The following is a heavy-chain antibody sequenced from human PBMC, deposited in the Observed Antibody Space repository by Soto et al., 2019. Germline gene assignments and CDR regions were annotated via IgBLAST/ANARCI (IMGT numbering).Heavy chain of an antibody. Sequence: QVQLQQWGAGLLKHSETLSLTCAVYGGSFSGYYWSWIRQPPGKGLEWIGEINHSGSTNYNPSLKSRVTISVDTSKNQFSLKLSSVTAADTAVYYCVGGSSPTLPVDEWGQGTLVTVSS. J-gene: IGHJ4*02. V-gene: IGHV4-34*01. CDR3: VGGSSPTLPVDE. D-gene: IGHD6-6*01. CDR2: INHSGST. CDR1: GGSFSGYY.